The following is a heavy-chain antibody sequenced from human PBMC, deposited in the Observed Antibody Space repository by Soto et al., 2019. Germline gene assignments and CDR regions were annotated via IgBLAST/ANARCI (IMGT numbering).Heavy chain of an antibody. J-gene: IGHJ5*02. V-gene: IGHV4-39*01. CDR3: ARPSLPGARARYAH. Sequence: QLQLQESGPGLVKPSETLSLTCSVSGDSISTRNYSWDWIRQPPGRGLGWIGSIFYGGSTHFSPSLKSRVTISIDASKTQFALKLTSVTAADTAVYYCARPSLPGARARYAHWGQGTLVTVSS. CDR2: IFYGGST. CDR1: GDSISTRNYS. D-gene: IGHD1-1*01.